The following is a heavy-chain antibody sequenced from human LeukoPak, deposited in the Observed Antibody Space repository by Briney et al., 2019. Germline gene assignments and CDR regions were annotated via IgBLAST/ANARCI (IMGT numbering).Heavy chain of an antibody. CDR1: GYTFTGYY. CDR2: INPNSGGT. D-gene: IGHD5-12*01. CDR3: AREGLDIVATRGFDY. V-gene: IGHV1-2*02. Sequence: ASVKVSCKASGYTFTGYYMHWVRQAPGQGLEWMGWINPNSGGTNYAQKFQGRVTMTRDTSISTAYMELSRLRSDDTAAYYCAREGLDIVATRGFDYWGQGTLVTVSS. J-gene: IGHJ4*02.